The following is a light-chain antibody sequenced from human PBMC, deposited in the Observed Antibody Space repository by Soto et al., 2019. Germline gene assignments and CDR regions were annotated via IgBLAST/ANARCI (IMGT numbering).Light chain of an antibody. CDR3: QLSYSTTWT. CDR2: AAS. J-gene: IGKJ1*01. CDR1: QGISTY. Sequence: DIQMTQSPSSLSASVGDRVTITFRASQGISTYLNWYQQKPGKAPKLLFYAASSLQSVVPSMFSGSGSETDFTLTISSLQPEDFATYSCQLSYSTTWTFVQGTKVEIK. V-gene: IGKV1-39*01.